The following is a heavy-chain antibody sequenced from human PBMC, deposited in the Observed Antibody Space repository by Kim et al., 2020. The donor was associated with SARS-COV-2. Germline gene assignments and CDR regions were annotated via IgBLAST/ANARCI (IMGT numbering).Heavy chain of an antibody. Sequence: SETLSLTCTVSGGSISSYYWSWIRQPPGKGLEWIGYIYYSGSTNYNPSLKSRVTISVDTSKNQFSLKLSSVTAADTAVYYCARGWYSSSSSAPNYYYYYMDVWGKGTTVTVSS. D-gene: IGHD6-6*01. CDR1: GGSISSYY. CDR2: IYYSGST. CDR3: ARGWYSSSSSAPNYYYYYMDV. J-gene: IGHJ6*03. V-gene: IGHV4-59*01.